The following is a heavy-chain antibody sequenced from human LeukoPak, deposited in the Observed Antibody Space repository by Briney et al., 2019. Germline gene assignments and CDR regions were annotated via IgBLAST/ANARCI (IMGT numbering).Heavy chain of an antibody. Sequence: AASVKVSCKASGGTFSSYVISWVRQAPGQGLEWMGGIIPVFGTAKYAQNFQGRVTITADESTTTAYMELSSLRSDDTAIYYCGLSGNYYYYYMDVWGKGTTVTISS. CDR2: IIPVFGTA. D-gene: IGHD6-25*01. J-gene: IGHJ6*03. V-gene: IGHV1-69*13. CDR3: GLSGNYYYYYMDV. CDR1: GGTFSSYV.